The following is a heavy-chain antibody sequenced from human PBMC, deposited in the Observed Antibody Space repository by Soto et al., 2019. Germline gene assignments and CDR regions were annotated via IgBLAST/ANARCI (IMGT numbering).Heavy chain of an antibody. V-gene: IGHV4-61*05. D-gene: IGHD2-21*02. Sequence: PSETLSLTCTVSGRSISSSSYYWGWFRQPPGKGLEWIGYIYYTGTTTYHPSLKSRVTISIDTSRNQFSLKLNSVTAADTAVYYCARLGGYYQAFDQWGQGSLVTVSS. J-gene: IGHJ4*02. CDR2: IYYTGTT. CDR1: GRSISSSSYY. CDR3: ARLGGYYQAFDQ.